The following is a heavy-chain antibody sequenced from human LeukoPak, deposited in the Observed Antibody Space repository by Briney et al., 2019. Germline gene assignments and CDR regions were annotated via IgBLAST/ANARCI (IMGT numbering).Heavy chain of an antibody. J-gene: IGHJ4*02. CDR3: ARVGLYCSSTSCHGENYFDY. D-gene: IGHD2-2*01. V-gene: IGHV4-4*07. CDR1: GGSISNYY. CDR2: IYFSGSI. Sequence: SETLSLTCTVSGGSISNYYWSWIRQPAGKGLEWIGRIYFSGSINYNPSLKSRVTISVDKSRNQFSLKLSSVTAADTAVYCCARVGLYCSSTSCHGENYFDYWGQGTLVTVSS.